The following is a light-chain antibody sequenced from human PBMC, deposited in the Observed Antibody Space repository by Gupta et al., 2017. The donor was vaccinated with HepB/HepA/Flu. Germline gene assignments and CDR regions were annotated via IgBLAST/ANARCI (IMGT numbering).Light chain of an antibody. J-gene: IGKJ1*01. V-gene: IGKV3-20*01. CDR1: QSVSSTY. CDR3: QQYDSSPRT. Sequence: EIVLTQSPGPLSLSPGERVTLSCRASQSVSSTYLAWYQQKPGQAPRLLIHAASIRATGIPDRFSGSGSGTDFTLTISSLDPEDFGMYYCQQYDSSPRTFGQGTKVEIK. CDR2: AAS.